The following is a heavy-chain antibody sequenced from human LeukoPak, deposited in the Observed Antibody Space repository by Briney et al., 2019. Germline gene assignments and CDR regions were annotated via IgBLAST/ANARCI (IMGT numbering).Heavy chain of an antibody. J-gene: IGHJ4*02. V-gene: IGHV3-11*01. Sequence: GGSLRLSCAASGFTFSDYYMSWIRQAPGKGLEWVSYIGSSGSTIYYADSVKGRFTISRDNAKNSLYLQMNSLRAEDTAVYYCARELRFLEWLSYFDYWGQGTLVTVSS. CDR3: ARELRFLEWLSYFDY. CDR1: GFTFSDYY. CDR2: IGSSGSTI. D-gene: IGHD3-3*01.